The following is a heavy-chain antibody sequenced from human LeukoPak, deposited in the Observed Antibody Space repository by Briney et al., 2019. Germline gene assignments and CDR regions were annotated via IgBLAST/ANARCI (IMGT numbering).Heavy chain of an antibody. J-gene: IGHJ4*02. V-gene: IGHV4-38-2*01. Sequence: SETLSLTCAVSGNSISNTYYWGWIRQPPGKELEWIGSIYNSGSTHSNPSLKSRVTISVDTSKNQFSLKLSSVTAADTAVYYCARNSSGNYFDYWGQGTLVTVSS. D-gene: IGHD1-26*01. CDR1: GNSISNTYY. CDR2: IYNSGST. CDR3: ARNSSGNYFDY.